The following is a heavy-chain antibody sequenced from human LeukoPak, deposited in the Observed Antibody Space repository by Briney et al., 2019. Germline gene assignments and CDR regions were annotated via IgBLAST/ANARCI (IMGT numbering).Heavy chain of an antibody. D-gene: IGHD4-17*01. Sequence: SETLSLTCTVSGGSISSSNYYWGWIRQTPGKGLEWIGSIYSSGSTYYNPSLKSPFTISVDTSKNQFSLKLSSVTAADTAVYYCAINYGDYEADYWGQGTLVTVSS. CDR1: GGSISSSNYY. V-gene: IGHV4-39*07. J-gene: IGHJ4*02. CDR2: IYSSGST. CDR3: AINYGDYEADY.